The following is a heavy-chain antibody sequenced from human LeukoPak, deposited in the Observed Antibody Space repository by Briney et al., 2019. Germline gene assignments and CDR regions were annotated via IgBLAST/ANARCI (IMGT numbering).Heavy chain of an antibody. CDR3: ARDPSGGQGDY. J-gene: IGHJ4*02. V-gene: IGHV3-21*01. CDR2: ISSSSSYI. CDR1: GFTFSSYS. Sequence: GGSLRLSCAASGFTFSSYSMNWVRQAPGKGLEWVSSISSSSSYIYYADSVKGRFTISRDNAKNSLYLQMDSLRAEDTAVYYCARDPSGGQGDYWGQGTLVTVSS. D-gene: IGHD3-10*01.